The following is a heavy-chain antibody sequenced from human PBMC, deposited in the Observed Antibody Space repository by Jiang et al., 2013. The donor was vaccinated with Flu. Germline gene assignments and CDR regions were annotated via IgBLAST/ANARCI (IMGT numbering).Heavy chain of an antibody. Sequence: SWVRQAPGQGLEWMGWISAYNGNTNYAQKLQGRVTMTTDTSTSTAYMELRSLRSDDTAVYYCARNVYCSGGSCYGPLGYFQHWGQGTLVTVSS. CDR3: ARNVYCSGGSCYGPLGYFQH. CDR2: ISAYNGNT. V-gene: IGHV1-18*01. J-gene: IGHJ1*01. D-gene: IGHD2-15*01.